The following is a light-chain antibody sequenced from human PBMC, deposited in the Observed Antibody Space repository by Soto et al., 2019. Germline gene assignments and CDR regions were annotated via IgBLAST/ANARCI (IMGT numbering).Light chain of an antibody. J-gene: IGKJ4*01. CDR3: QQYNSYSSLT. V-gene: IGKV1-5*01. Sequence: EIQMTQSPSTLSASVGDRVTITCRASQSISSWLAWYQQKPGQAPKLLIYDASSLESGVPSRFSGSGSGTEFTLTISSLQPDDFATYYCQQYNSYSSLTFGGGTKVEIK. CDR2: DAS. CDR1: QSISSW.